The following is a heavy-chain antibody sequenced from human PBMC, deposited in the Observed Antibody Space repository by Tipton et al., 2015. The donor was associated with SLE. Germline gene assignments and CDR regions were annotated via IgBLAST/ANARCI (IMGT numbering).Heavy chain of an antibody. CDR1: GGSFTGYH. CDR2: ITRSGGT. CDR3: ARGVTGYYDYYMDI. J-gene: IGHJ6*03. Sequence: TLSLTCALSGGSFTGYHWSWIRQTPGKGLEWIGDITRSGGTNYNPSLKSRLSISLDTSTNQLSLKLSSVTAADTAVYYCARGVTGYYDYYMDIWGKGTTVIVSS. D-gene: IGHD1-14*01. V-gene: IGHV4-34*01.